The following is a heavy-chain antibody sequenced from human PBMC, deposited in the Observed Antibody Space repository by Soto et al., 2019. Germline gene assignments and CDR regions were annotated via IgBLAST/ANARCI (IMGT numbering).Heavy chain of an antibody. D-gene: IGHD3-9*01. V-gene: IGHV3-66*01. CDR1: GFTVSSNY. J-gene: IGHJ3*02. CDR2: IYSGGST. Sequence: GSLRLSCAASGFTVSSNYMSWVRQAPGKGLEWVSVIYSGGSTYYADSVKGRFTISRDNSKNTLYLQMNSLRAEDTAVYYCASAVPAGYRRPDAFDIWGQGTMVTVSS. CDR3: ASAVPAGYRRPDAFDI.